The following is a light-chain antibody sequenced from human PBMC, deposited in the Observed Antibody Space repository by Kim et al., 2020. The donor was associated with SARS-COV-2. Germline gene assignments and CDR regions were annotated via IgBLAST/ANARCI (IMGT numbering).Light chain of an antibody. CDR1: SSNIGPRFD. CDR3: QSYDTKLNVVV. J-gene: IGLJ2*01. V-gene: IGLV1-40*03. Sequence: RVTSSWTGSSSNIGPRFDVNWYHQLPGTAPKLIIFANNNRPSGVPDRFSGSKSGASASLAIIGLQAEDEADYYCQSYDTKLNVVVFGGGTKLTVL. CDR2: ANN.